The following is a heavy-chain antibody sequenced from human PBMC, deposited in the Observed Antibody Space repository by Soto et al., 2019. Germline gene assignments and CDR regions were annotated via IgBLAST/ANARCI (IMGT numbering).Heavy chain of an antibody. D-gene: IGHD5-12*01. CDR1: GASIKTYH. V-gene: IGHV4-59*01. Sequence: SETLSLTCSLSGASIKTYHWSWIRQPPGKGLEWVGYIYNSGSTDYNPSLKSRVTISVDTSKNQFSLQLTSVTAADTAVYYCALYSGYDFDYWGQGTLVTVSS. CDR3: ALYSGYDFDY. J-gene: IGHJ4*02. CDR2: IYNSGST.